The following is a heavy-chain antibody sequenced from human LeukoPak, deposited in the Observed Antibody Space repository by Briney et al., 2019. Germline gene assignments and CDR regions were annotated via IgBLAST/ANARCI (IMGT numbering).Heavy chain of an antibody. CDR2: ISSSSSYI. D-gene: IGHD6-13*01. CDR3: ARGIAAAGSAFDY. V-gene: IGHV3-21*01. CDR1: GFTFSSYS. Sequence: GGSLRLSCAASGFTFSSYSMNWVRQAPGKGLEWVSSISSSSSYIYYADSVKGRFTISRDNAKNPLYLQMNSLRAEDTAVYYCARGIAAAGSAFDYWGQGTLVTVS. J-gene: IGHJ4*02.